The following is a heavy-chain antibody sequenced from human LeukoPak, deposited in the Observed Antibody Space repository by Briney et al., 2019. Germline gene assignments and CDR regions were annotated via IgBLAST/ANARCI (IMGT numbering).Heavy chain of an antibody. V-gene: IGHV1-18*01. J-gene: IGHJ4*02. Sequence: ASVKVSCKASGYTSTSYGISWVRQAPGQGLEWMGWISAYNGNTNYAQKLQGRVTMTTDTSTSTAYMELRSLRSDDTAVYYCAREEGGYSYGFVSDYWGQGTLVTVSS. D-gene: IGHD5-18*01. CDR1: GYTSTSYG. CDR3: AREEGGYSYGFVSDY. CDR2: ISAYNGNT.